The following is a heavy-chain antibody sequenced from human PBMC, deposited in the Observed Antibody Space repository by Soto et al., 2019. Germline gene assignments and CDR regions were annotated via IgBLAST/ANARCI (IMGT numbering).Heavy chain of an antibody. J-gene: IGHJ5*02. D-gene: IGHD4-17*01. CDR3: VHPRSTVQIPPT. CDR1: GFTFSMFS. V-gene: IGHV3-64D*06. CDR2: ISSNGDST. Sequence: GGSLRLSCSASGFTFSMFSMHWVRQAPGKGLEYVSGISSNGDSTYYADSVKGRFTISRDNSKNTLYLQMSSLRAVDTAVYYCVHPRSTVQIPPTWGQGTMVTVSS.